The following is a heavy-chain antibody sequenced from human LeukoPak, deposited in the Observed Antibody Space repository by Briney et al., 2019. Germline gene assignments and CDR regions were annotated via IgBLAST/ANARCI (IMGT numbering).Heavy chain of an antibody. D-gene: IGHD3-9*01. CDR1: QFTFSDCY. CDR3: ARGGRAYYDVLTGYYSSYFDY. V-gene: IGHV3-11*04. Sequence: GGSLRLSCAASQFTFSDCYMSWIRQAPGKGLEWLSYISSSGSTIYYADSVKGRFTVSRDNAKNSLYLQMNSLRAEDTAVYYCARGGRAYYDVLTGYYSSYFDYWGQGTLVTVSS. CDR2: ISSSGSTI. J-gene: IGHJ4*02.